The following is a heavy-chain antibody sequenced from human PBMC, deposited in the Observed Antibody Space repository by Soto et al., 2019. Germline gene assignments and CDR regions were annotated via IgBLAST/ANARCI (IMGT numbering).Heavy chain of an antibody. D-gene: IGHD4-17*01. Sequence: GGSLRLSCAASGFTFSSYAMHWVRQAPGKGLEYVSAISSNGGSTYYANSVKGRFTISRDNSKNTLYLQMGSLRAEDMAVYYCARVAQRDYDYYYYYMDVWGKGTTVTVSS. CDR1: GFTFSSYA. CDR2: ISSNGGST. J-gene: IGHJ6*03. CDR3: ARVAQRDYDYYYYYMDV. V-gene: IGHV3-64*01.